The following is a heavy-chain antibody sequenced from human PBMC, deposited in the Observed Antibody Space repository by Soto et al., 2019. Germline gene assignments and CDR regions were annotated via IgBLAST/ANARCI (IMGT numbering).Heavy chain of an antibody. CDR1: VGTFSSYA. J-gene: IGHJ4*02. CDR3: ARDGSLYDSSGYYYLY. V-gene: IGHV1-69*13. Sequence: SVKVSCKASVGTFSSYAISWVRQAPGQGLEWMGGIIPMFGKANYAQKFQGRVTITADEATSTGYMELRSLKSEDTAVYYCARDGSLYDSSGYYYLYWGQGTLVTVSS. D-gene: IGHD3-22*01. CDR2: IIPMFGKA.